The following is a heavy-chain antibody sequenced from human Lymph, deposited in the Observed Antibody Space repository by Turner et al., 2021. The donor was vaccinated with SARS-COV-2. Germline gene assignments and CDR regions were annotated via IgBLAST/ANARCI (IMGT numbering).Heavy chain of an antibody. CDR2: IYSSGST. CDR1: GGSVTSSSYY. D-gene: IGHD5-18*01. Sequence: QVQLQESGPGLVKPSETMSLTCTVSGGSVTSSSYYWGWIRKPPGKGLEWIGNIYSSGSTYYNPSLKSRVTISVDTSKNQFSLKLSSVTAADTAVYYCARQGWLRGYFDYWSQGTLVTVSS. J-gene: IGHJ4*02. CDR3: ARQGWLRGYFDY. V-gene: IGHV4-39*01.